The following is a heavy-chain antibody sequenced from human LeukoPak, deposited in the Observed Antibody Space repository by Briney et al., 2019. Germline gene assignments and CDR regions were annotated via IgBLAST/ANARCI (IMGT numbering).Heavy chain of an antibody. V-gene: IGHV1-8*01. CDR2: MNPNSGNT. D-gene: IGHD3-3*01. CDR3: ARVSSTYKIFGVVKKNWFDP. Sequence: ASVKVSCKASGYTFTSYDINWVRQATGQGLEWMGWMNPNSGNTGYAQKFQGRVTMTRNTSISTAYMELSSLRSEDTAVYYCARVSSTYKIFGVVKKNWFDPWGQGTLVTVSS. CDR1: GYTFTSYD. J-gene: IGHJ5*02.